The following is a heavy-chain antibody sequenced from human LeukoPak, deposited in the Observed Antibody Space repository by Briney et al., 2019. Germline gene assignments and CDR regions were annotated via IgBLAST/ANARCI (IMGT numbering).Heavy chain of an antibody. D-gene: IGHD5-18*01. Sequence: GGSLRLSCAASKFTFSIYSMNWVRQAPGKGLEWVSSISSSSYIYYADSLKGRFTISRDNAKNSLFLQMNSLRAEDTAVYYCARVYTYGSPTSYLDYRGQGTVVTVSS. CDR3: ARVYTYGSPTSYLDY. CDR2: ISSSSYI. CDR1: KFTFSIYS. V-gene: IGHV3-21*01. J-gene: IGHJ4*02.